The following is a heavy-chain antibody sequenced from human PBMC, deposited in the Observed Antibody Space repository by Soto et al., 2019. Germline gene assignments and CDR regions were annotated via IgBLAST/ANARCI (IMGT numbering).Heavy chain of an antibody. J-gene: IGHJ6*02. CDR3: ARGGIPPSGYGIAYAMDV. D-gene: IGHD1-26*01. CDR2: VYYSGST. CDR1: GVSISGSRYY. Sequence: QLQLQESGPGLVRPSETLSLTCTVSGVSISGSRYYWGWIRQPPGRGLEWIGNVYYSGSTYYTPSLRSRVTLYVDTSKNQFSLNLNSVTAADTAVYYCARGGIPPSGYGIAYAMDVWGQGTTVTVSS. V-gene: IGHV4-39*01.